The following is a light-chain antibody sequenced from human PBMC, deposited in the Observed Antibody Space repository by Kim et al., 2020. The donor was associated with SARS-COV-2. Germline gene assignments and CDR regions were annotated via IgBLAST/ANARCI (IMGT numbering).Light chain of an antibody. V-gene: IGLV3-21*01. J-gene: IGLJ2*01. CDR1: NIRTNH. CDR3: QVWDSSSYSYVV. CDR2: YNS. Sequence: PGETARITCGGNNIRTNHVHWYRQRPGQAPVLVIYYNSDRPSGIPERISGSNSGTTATLTISRVEAGDEADYYCQVWDSSSYSYVVFGGGTQLTVL.